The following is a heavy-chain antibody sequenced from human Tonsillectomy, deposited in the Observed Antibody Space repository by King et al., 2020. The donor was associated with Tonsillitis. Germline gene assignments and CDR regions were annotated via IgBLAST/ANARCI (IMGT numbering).Heavy chain of an antibody. CDR1: GFTFSNYG. Sequence: VQLVESGGGVVQPGRSLRLSCAASGFTFSNYGMDWVRQAPGKGLEWVAVIWNDGSNKYYADSVKGRFTISRDNSKNTLYLQMNSLRAEDTAVYYCAKDLSEGILELDSWGQGTLVTVSS. V-gene: IGHV3-33*06. CDR3: AKDLSEGILELDS. CDR2: IWNDGSNK. D-gene: IGHD3-3*01. J-gene: IGHJ4*02.